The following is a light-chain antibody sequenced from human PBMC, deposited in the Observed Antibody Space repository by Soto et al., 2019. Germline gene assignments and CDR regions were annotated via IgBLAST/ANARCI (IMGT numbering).Light chain of an antibody. J-gene: IGKJ1*01. Sequence: EIVLTQSPGTLSLSPGARATLSCRASQSVSSSYLGWYQQKPGQAPRLLMYGASSRATGIPERYSGSGSGTEFTLTISNLQPEDFATYYGQQYESYSPWTFGQGTKVDIK. CDR2: GAS. CDR3: QQYESYSPWT. V-gene: IGKV3-20*01. CDR1: QSVSSSY.